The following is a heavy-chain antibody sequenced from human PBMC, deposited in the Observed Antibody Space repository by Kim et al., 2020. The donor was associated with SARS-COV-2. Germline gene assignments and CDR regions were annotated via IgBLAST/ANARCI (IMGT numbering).Heavy chain of an antibody. D-gene: IGHD6-13*01. CDR2: VHNSGST. CDR1: GGSISSYF. CDR3: ARDRGSYSSSWYGSNAFDI. Sequence: SETLSLTCTVSGGSISSYFWNWIRQPPGKGLEWIGYVHNSGSTNYNPSLKSRLTISIDTSKNQFSLKLSSVTAADTAVYYCARDRGSYSSSWYGSNAFDIWGLGTMVTVSS. V-gene: IGHV4-59*01. J-gene: IGHJ3*02.